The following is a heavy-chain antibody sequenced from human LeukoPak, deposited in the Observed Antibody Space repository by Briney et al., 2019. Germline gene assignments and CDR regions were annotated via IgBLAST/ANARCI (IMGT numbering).Heavy chain of an antibody. Sequence: KSSETLSLTCSVSDGSMKSYHWSWIRQPAGKGLEWIGRIYTSGSTDYNPSLMNRVTMSVDTSKNQFSLKLRSMTAADTAVYYCARAERTVNVLDIWGQGTIVTVSS. CDR3: ARAERTVNVLDI. CDR2: IYTSGST. D-gene: IGHD1-1*01. J-gene: IGHJ3*02. CDR1: DGSMKSYH. V-gene: IGHV4-4*07.